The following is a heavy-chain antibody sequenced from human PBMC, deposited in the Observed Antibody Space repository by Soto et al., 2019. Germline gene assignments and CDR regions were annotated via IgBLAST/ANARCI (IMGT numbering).Heavy chain of an antibody. D-gene: IGHD6-13*01. CDR2: ISWNSGSI. V-gene: IGHV3-9*01. CDR3: AKDICAGHPDYYYYGIDV. CDR1: GFTFDDYA. J-gene: IGHJ6*02. Sequence: GGSLRLSCAASGFTFDDYAMHWVRQAPGKGLEWVSGISWNSGSIGYADSVKGRFTISRDNAKNSLYLQMNSLRAEDTALYYCAKDICAGHPDYYYYGIDVSGPGTTLTVS.